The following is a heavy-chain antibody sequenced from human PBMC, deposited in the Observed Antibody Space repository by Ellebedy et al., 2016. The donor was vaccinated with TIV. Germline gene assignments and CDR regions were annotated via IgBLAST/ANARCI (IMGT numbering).Heavy chain of an antibody. J-gene: IGHJ6*02. Sequence: SETLSLTXTVSGGSISSGGYYWSWIRQHPGKGLEWIGYIYYSGSTYYNPSLKSRVTISVDTSKNQFSLKLSSVTAADTAVYYCARGSGYDYGMDVWGQGTTVTVSS. CDR3: ARGSGYDYGMDV. V-gene: IGHV4-31*03. D-gene: IGHD3-3*01. CDR1: GGSISSGGYY. CDR2: IYYSGST.